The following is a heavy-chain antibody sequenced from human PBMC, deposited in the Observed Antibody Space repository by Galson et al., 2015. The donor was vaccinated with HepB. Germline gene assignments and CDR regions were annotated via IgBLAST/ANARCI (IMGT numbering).Heavy chain of an antibody. J-gene: IGHJ4*02. V-gene: IGHV4-4*07. CDR1: GGSISTYY. Sequence: SETLSLTCTVSGGSISTYYWTWIRQPAGKGLEWIGHIHISGSTNYNPSLKSRITMSVDTSKNQFSLKLGSVTAADTAVYYCVRAPGGGSYWDWGQGSLVTVSS. CDR3: VRAPGGGSYWD. CDR2: IHISGST. D-gene: IGHD1-26*01.